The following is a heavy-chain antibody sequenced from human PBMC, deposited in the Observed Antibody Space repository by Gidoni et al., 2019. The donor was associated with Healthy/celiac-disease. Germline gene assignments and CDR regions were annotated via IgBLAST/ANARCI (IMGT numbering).Heavy chain of an antibody. CDR1: GFTFSSYW. Sequence: EVQLVESGAGLVQPGGSLRLSCSASGFTFSSYWMSWVRQAPGKGLEWVANIKQDGSEKYYVDSVKGRFTISRDNAKNSLYLQMNSLRAEDTAVYYCAREMKSSSWPIDYWGQGTLVTVSS. V-gene: IGHV3-7*01. J-gene: IGHJ4*02. CDR3: AREMKSSSWPIDY. D-gene: IGHD6-13*01. CDR2: IKQDGSEK.